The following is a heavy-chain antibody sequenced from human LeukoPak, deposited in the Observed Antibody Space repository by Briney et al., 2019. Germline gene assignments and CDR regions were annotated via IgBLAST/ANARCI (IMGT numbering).Heavy chain of an antibody. Sequence: ASVKVSCKASGGTFSSYAISWVRQAPGQGLEWMGRIIPIFGTANYAQKFQGRVTITTDESTSTAYMELSSLRSEDTAVYYCASSLIDSSGDDAFDIWGQGTMVTVFS. J-gene: IGHJ3*02. CDR1: GGTFSSYA. CDR3: ASSLIDSSGDDAFDI. CDR2: IIPIFGTA. D-gene: IGHD3-22*01. V-gene: IGHV1-69*05.